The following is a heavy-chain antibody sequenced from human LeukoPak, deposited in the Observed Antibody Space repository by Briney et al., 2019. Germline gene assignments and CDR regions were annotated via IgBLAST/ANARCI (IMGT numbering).Heavy chain of an antibody. CDR3: AQSWGTKWELHGQIDS. D-gene: IGHD4-23*01. Sequence: SETLSLTCTVSGASISSYYWSWIRQPPETGMEWMGHVHTSGSSTYYPSLKTRITMSIDTSRTQLSLKLTSVPAATTAVYFCAQSWGTKWELHGQIDSWGQGRPVSVSS. CDR1: GASISSYY. CDR2: VHTSGSS. J-gene: IGHJ4*02. V-gene: IGHV4-4*09.